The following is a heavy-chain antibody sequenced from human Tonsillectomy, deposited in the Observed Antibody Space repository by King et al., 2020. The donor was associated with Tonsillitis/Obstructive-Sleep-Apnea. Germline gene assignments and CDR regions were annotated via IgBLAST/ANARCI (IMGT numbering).Heavy chain of an antibody. V-gene: IGHV4-34*01. CDR2: INHSGST. D-gene: IGHD3-22*01. CDR3: ARVSTMIVVVTNHDAFDI. J-gene: IGHJ3*02. CDR1: GGSFSDYY. Sequence: VQLPQWGAGLLKPSETLSLPCAVYGGSFSDYYWSWIRQPPGKGLEWIGEINHSGSTNCNPSLKSRVTMSVDTSKNQFSLKLSSVTAADTAVYYCARVSTMIVVVTNHDAFDIWGQGTMVTVSS.